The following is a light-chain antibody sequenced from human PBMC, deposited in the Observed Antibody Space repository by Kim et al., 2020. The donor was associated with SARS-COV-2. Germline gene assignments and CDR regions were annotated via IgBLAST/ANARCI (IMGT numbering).Light chain of an antibody. CDR1: QSVLYSSDNKNY. Sequence: DIVMTQSPDSLAVSLGERATINCKSSQSVLYSSDNKNYLAWYQQKAGQPPKVLIYWASTRESGVPDRFRGSGSGTDFTLTISSLQAEDVAVYYCQQYYSSPYTFGQGTKLEI. CDR2: WAS. CDR3: QQYYSSPYT. J-gene: IGKJ2*01. V-gene: IGKV4-1*01.